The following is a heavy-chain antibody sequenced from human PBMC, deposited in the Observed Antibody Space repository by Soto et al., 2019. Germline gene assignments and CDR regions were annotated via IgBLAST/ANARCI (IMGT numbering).Heavy chain of an antibody. CDR1: GFTFSSYD. Sequence: PGGSLRLSCAASGFTFSSYDMHWVRQATGKGLEWVSAIGTTGDTYYPVSVKGRFTISRENAKNSFYLQMHSLRAGDTAVYFCARESPYSGDFDYWGQGTLVTVSS. J-gene: IGHJ4*02. CDR2: IGTTGDT. D-gene: IGHD1-26*01. CDR3: ARESPYSGDFDY. V-gene: IGHV3-13*01.